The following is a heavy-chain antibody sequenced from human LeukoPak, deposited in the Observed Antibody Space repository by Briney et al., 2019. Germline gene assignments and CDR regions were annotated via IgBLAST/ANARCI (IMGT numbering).Heavy chain of an antibody. Sequence: ASVKVSCKASGYTFTNYGISWVRQAPGQGLEWMGWINIYNGNTKYVQKLQGRVTLTTDTSTTTAYMELRSLRSDDTAAYYCARAPAAAATRVDYWGQGTLVTVSS. D-gene: IGHD6-13*01. CDR3: ARAPAAAATRVDY. J-gene: IGHJ4*02. V-gene: IGHV1-18*01. CDR2: INIYNGNT. CDR1: GYTFTNYG.